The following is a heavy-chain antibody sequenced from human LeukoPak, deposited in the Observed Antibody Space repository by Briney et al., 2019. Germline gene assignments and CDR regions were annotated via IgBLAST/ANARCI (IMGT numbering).Heavy chain of an antibody. CDR2: ISGSGGST. CDR1: GFSFSSYA. CDR3: AKAPRWFGELAE. V-gene: IGHV3-23*01. J-gene: IGHJ4*02. D-gene: IGHD3-10*01. Sequence: GGSLRLSCAASGFSFSSYAMSWVRQAPGKGLEWVSAISGSGGSTYYADSVKGRFTISRDNSKNTLYLQMNSLRAEDTAVYYCAKAPRWFGELAEWGQGTLVTVSS.